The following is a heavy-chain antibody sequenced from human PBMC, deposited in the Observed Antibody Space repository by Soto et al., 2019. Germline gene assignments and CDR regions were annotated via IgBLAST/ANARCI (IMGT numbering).Heavy chain of an antibody. CDR2: ISYDGSNK. CDR3: AKDRGYYYGSGSFYLDAFDI. CDR1: GFTFSSYG. D-gene: IGHD3-10*01. V-gene: IGHV3-30*18. Sequence: GGSLRLSCAASGFTFSSYGMHWVRQAPGKGLEWVAVISYDGSNKYYADSVKGRFTISRDNSKNTLYLQMNSLRAEDTAVYYCAKDRGYYYGSGSFYLDAFDIWGQGTMVTVSS. J-gene: IGHJ3*02.